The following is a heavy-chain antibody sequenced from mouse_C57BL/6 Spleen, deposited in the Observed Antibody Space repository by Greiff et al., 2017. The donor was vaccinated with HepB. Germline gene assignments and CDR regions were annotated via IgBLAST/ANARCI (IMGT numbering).Heavy chain of an antibody. J-gene: IGHJ3*01. V-gene: IGHV2-2*01. D-gene: IGHD2-4*01. CDR3: ARNGDYDYLFAY. CDR2: IWSGGST. CDR1: GFSLTSYG. Sequence: QVQLKESGPGLVQPSQSLSITCTVSGFSLTSYGVHWVRQSPGKGLEWLGVIWSGGSTDYNAAFISRLSISKDNSKSQVFFKMNSLQADDTAIYYCARNGDYDYLFAYWGQGTLVTVSA.